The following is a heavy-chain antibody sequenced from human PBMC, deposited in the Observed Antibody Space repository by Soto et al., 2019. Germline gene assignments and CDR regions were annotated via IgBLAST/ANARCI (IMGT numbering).Heavy chain of an antibody. CDR1: GYTFTSYA. CDR3: ARVERGVFYFDY. Sequence: VKVSCKSSGYTFTSYAMHWVRQAPGQRLEWMGWINAGNGNTKYSQKFQGRVTITRDTSASTAYMELSSLRSEDTAVYYCARVERGVFYFDYWGQGTLVTVSS. D-gene: IGHD3-10*01. CDR2: INAGNGNT. V-gene: IGHV1-3*01. J-gene: IGHJ4*02.